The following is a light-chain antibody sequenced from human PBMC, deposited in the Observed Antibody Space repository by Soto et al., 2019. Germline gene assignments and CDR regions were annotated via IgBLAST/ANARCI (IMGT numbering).Light chain of an antibody. CDR2: GAS. V-gene: IGKV3-20*01. CDR1: QGFSSSF. CDR3: LQYGHSPT. J-gene: IGKJ1*01. Sequence: EIVLTQSPGTLSLSPGERAALSCRASQGFSSSFLAWYQHRPGQAPRRLIYGASSRATGIPDRFSGSRSGTDFTLTISRLEPEDFAMYYCLQYGHSPTLGSVTTVEIK.